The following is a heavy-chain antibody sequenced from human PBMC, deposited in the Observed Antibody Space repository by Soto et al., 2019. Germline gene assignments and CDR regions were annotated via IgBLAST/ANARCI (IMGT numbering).Heavy chain of an antibody. CDR1: GFTFSSYA. CDR3: AKERTGSNHYYGMDV. D-gene: IGHD1-26*01. CDR2: ISGSGTGT. Sequence: EVQLVESGGGLVQPGGSLRLSCEGCGFTFSSYALSWVRLRPGRGLEWVAWISGSGTGTNSADSVKGRFTITRDNSKTTVYLQMNSLTVEDTPVYYCAKERTGSNHYYGMDVWGQGTTVTVSS. J-gene: IGHJ6*02. V-gene: IGHV3-23*04.